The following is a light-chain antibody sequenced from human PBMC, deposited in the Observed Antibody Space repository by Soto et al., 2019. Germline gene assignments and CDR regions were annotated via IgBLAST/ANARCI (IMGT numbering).Light chain of an antibody. CDR1: QSVSHN. V-gene: IGKV3-15*01. J-gene: IGKJ2*01. Sequence: EIVMTQSPATLSVSPGERATLSCRASQSVSHNLAWYQQKPGQGPSLLFYGASFRATGVPARFSGSGSGTAFTLTISSLQSEDFAIYFCQQSNNWPYSFGQGTKLEIK. CDR3: QQSNNWPYS. CDR2: GAS.